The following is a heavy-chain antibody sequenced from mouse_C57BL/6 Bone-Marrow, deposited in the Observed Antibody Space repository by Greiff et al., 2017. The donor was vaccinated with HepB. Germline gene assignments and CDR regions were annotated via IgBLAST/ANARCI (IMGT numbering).Heavy chain of an antibody. Sequence: VQLKESGGGLVKPGGSLKLSCAASGFTFSDYGMHWVRQAPEKGLEWVAYISSGSSTIYYADTVKGRFTISRDNAKNTLFLQMTSLRSEDTAMYYCARGCYYYGSWFAYWGQGTLVTVSA. CDR3: ARGCYYYGSWFAY. CDR2: ISSGSSTI. D-gene: IGHD1-1*01. CDR1: GFTFSDYG. V-gene: IGHV5-17*01. J-gene: IGHJ3*01.